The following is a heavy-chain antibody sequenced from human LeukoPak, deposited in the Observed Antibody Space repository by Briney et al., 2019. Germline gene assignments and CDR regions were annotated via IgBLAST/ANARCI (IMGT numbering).Heavy chain of an antibody. CDR3: ARDRDYGAPIDYGMDV. CDR2: ISSSSSYI. J-gene: IGHJ6*02. CDR1: GFTFSSYS. Sequence: GGSLRLSCAASGFTFSSYSMNWVRQAPGKELEWVSSISSSSSYIYYADSVKGRFTISRDNAKNSLYLQMNSLRAEDTAVYYCARDRDYGAPIDYGMDVWGQGTTVTVSS. V-gene: IGHV3-21*01. D-gene: IGHD4-17*01.